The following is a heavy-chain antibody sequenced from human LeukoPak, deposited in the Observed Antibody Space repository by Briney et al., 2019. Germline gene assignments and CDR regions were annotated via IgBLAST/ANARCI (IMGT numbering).Heavy chain of an antibody. CDR1: GFTFSSYW. J-gene: IGHJ6*03. CDR3: ARPHDGTTVTYYYYYMDV. D-gene: IGHD4-17*01. CDR2: INSDGSST. Sequence: GGSLRLSCAASGFTFSSYWMHWVRQAPGKGLVWVSRINSDGSSTSYADSVKGRFTISRDNAKNTLYLQMNSLRAEATAVYYCARPHDGTTVTYYYYYMDVWGKGTTVTISS. V-gene: IGHV3-74*01.